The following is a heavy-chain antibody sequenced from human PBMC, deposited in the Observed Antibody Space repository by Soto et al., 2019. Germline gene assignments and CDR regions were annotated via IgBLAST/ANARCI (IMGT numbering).Heavy chain of an antibody. CDR2: IGRNDDSSV. CDR1: GFTFSSRG. Sequence: EVQLVESGGGLVQPGGSLRLSCAASGFTFSSRGMNWVRQAPGKGLEWVSYIGRNDDSSVYYADSVKGRFTISRDNARNSLYLQMSSLRDEDTAVYFCARGDTGGCDFDYWGQGTPVTVSS. CDR3: ARGDTGGCDFDY. V-gene: IGHV3-48*02. J-gene: IGHJ4*02. D-gene: IGHD5-12*01.